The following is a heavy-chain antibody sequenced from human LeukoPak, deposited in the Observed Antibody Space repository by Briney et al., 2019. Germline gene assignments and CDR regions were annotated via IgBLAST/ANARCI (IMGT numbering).Heavy chain of an antibody. D-gene: IGHD3-22*01. V-gene: IGHV3-23*01. CDR3: AKTDSSGYYYTHFNY. J-gene: IGHJ4*02. CDR1: GFTFSTYA. Sequence: GGSLRLSCAASGFTFSTYAMTWVRQAPGKGLEWVSGISGSGGATDYADSVKGRFTMSRDNSRNTLYVQMNSLRAEDTAVYYCAKTDSSGYYYTHFNYWGQGTLVTVSS. CDR2: ISGSGGAT.